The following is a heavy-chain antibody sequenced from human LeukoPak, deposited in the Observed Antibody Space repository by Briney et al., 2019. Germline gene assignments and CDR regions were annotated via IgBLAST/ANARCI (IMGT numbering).Heavy chain of an antibody. CDR2: MYTNGST. J-gene: IGHJ5*01. D-gene: IGHD3-10*01. CDR1: GGSISSYY. Sequence: SETLSLTCSVSGGSISSYYWNWIRQPAGKGLEWIGRMYTNGSTNYNPSLKSRVTMSVDTSKNQFSLKLSSVTAADTAVYYCVREVPKYGSGFASWGQGTLVTVSS. V-gene: IGHV4-4*07. CDR3: VREVPKYGSGFAS.